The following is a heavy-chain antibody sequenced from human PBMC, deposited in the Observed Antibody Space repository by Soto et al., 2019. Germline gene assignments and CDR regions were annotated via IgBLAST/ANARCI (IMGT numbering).Heavy chain of an antibody. D-gene: IGHD2-21*02. V-gene: IGHV4-31*03. CDR2: IYYSGST. CDR3: ARAKVVVTAIDY. Sequence: SETLSLTCTVSGGSISSGGYYWSWIRQHPGKGLEWIGYIYYSGSTYYNPSLKSRVTISVDTSKNQFSLKLSSVTAADTAVYYCARAKVVVTAIDYWGQGTLVTVSS. J-gene: IGHJ4*02. CDR1: GGSISSGGYY.